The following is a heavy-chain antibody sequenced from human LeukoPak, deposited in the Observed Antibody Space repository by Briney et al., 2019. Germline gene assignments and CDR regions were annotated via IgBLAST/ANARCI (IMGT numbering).Heavy chain of an antibody. CDR1: GYTFTGYY. V-gene: IGHV1-2*02. J-gene: IGHJ4*02. CDR3: ARELGGSGSAIDY. CDR2: INPNSGGT. D-gene: IGHD3-10*01. Sequence: ASVKVSCKVSGYTFTGYYMHWVRQAPGQGLEWMGWINPNSGGTNYAQKFQGRVTMTRDTSISTAYMELSRLRSDDTAVYYCARELGGSGSAIDYWGQGTLVTVSS.